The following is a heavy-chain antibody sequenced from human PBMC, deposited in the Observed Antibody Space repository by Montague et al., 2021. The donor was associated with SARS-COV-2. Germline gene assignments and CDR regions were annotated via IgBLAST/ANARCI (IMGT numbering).Heavy chain of an antibody. D-gene: IGHD3-3*01. CDR2: IYYSGST. CDR1: GRSVSSGSYY. J-gene: IGHJ6*02. CDR3: ARDPWRITIFGVVTRYGMDV. Sequence: SETLSLTRIVSGRSVSSGSYYWSWIRQPPGKGLEWIGYIYYSGSTNYNPSLKSRVTISVDTSKNQFSLKLSSVTAADTAVYYCARDPWRITIFGVVTRYGMDVWGQGTTVTVSS. V-gene: IGHV4-61*01.